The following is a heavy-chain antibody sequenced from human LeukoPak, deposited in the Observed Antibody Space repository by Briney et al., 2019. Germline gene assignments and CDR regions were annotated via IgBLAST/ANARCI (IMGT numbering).Heavy chain of an antibody. V-gene: IGHV4-59*01. Sequence: SETLSLTCTVSGGSISSYYWSWIRQPPGKGLEGIGYIYYSGSTNYNPSLKSRVTISVDTSKNPFSLKLSSVTAADTAVYYCARSRYVYDSSGYYFDYWDQGTLVTVSS. CDR2: IYYSGST. CDR3: ARSRYVYDSSGYYFDY. CDR1: GGSISSYY. J-gene: IGHJ4*02. D-gene: IGHD3-22*01.